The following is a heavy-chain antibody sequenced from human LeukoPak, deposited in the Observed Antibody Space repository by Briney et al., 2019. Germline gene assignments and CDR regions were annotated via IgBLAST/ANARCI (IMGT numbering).Heavy chain of an antibody. V-gene: IGHV3-30*03. CDR1: GFTFSTYG. CDR3: ARASSKQLAGYLPDGFDI. CDR2: VSFDSNNI. J-gene: IGHJ3*02. D-gene: IGHD3-9*01. Sequence: GGSLRLSCAASGFTFSTYGMHWVRQAPGKGLEWVAVVSFDSNNIYYADSVKGRFTISRDNAKNSLSLQMNSLRADDAAVYYCARASSKQLAGYLPDGFDIWGQGTMVTVSS.